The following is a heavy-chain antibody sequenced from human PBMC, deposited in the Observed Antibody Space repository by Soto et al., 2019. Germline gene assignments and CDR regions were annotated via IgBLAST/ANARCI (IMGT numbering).Heavy chain of an antibody. CDR1: GGSVNSGSYY. Sequence: PSETLSLTCTVSGGSVNSGSYYWSWIRQPPGKGLEWIGYIYYSGTTKYKPSLKSRVTISVDTSKNQFSLKLSSVTAADTAVYYCAIVVGGGYNLLFDYWGQGTLVTVSS. D-gene: IGHD6-25*01. CDR3: AIVVGGGYNLLFDY. CDR2: IYYSGTT. V-gene: IGHV4-61*01. J-gene: IGHJ4*02.